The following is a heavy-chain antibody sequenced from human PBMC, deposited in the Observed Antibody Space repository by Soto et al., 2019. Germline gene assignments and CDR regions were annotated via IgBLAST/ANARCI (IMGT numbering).Heavy chain of an antibody. J-gene: IGHJ6*02. CDR1: GDSVSSNSAT. CDR2: TYYRSKWSN. Sequence: SQTLSLTCAISGDSVSSNSATWNWIRQSLSRGLEWLGRTYYRSKWSNDYAVSVQSRVTINPDTSKNQFSLQLKSVTPEDTALYFCARGAWSNYFYYYGIDVWGQGTTVTVSS. V-gene: IGHV6-1*01. CDR3: ARGAWSNYFYYYGIDV.